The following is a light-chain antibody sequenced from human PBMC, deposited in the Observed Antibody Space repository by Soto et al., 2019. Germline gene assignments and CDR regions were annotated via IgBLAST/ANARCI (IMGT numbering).Light chain of an antibody. Sequence: QSVLTQPPSVSRAPGQRVTISCTGSSSNIGAGYDVHWYQQLPGTAPKLIMYGNSNRPSGVPDRFSGSKSGTSASLAITGLQAEDEADYYCQSYDSSQPSVFGTGTKVTVL. CDR1: SSNIGAGYD. J-gene: IGLJ1*01. V-gene: IGLV1-40*01. CDR3: QSYDSSQPSV. CDR2: GNS.